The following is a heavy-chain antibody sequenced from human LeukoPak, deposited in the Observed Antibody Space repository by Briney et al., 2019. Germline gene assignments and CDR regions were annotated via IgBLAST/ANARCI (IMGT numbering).Heavy chain of an antibody. CDR1: GFTFSNYW. V-gene: IGHV3-7*01. D-gene: IGHD3-10*02. Sequence: GGSLRLSCAASGFTFSNYWMSWVRQAPGQGLEWVAHIKQDGSDKYYVDSVKGRFTISRDNAKSSVYLQMNSLRAEDTAVYYCAELGITMIGGVWGKGTTVTISS. CDR3: AELGITMIGGV. J-gene: IGHJ6*04. CDR2: IKQDGSDK.